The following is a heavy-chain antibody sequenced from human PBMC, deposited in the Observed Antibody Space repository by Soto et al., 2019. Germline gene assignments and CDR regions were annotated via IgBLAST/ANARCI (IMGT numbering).Heavy chain of an antibody. J-gene: IGHJ4*02. CDR3: ARRLRYFDWRGYYFDY. CDR2: IYYSGST. Sequence: PSETLSLTCTVSGGSISRGDSYWSWIRQPPGKGLEWIGYIYYSGSTNYNPSLKSRVTISVDTSKNQFSLKLSSVTAADTAVYYCARRLRYFDWRGYYFDYWGQGTLVTV. V-gene: IGHV4-61*08. CDR1: GGSISRGDSY. D-gene: IGHD3-9*01.